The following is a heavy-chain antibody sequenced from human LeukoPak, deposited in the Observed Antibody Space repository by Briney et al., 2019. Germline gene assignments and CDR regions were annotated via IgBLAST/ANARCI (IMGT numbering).Heavy chain of an antibody. CDR2: ISYDGSNK. CDR1: GFTFSSYG. D-gene: IGHD3-22*01. V-gene: IGHV3-30*03. J-gene: IGHJ4*02. Sequence: GGSLRLSCAASGFTFSSYGMHWVRQAPGRGLEWVAVISYDGSNKYYADSVKGRFTISRDNSKNTLYLQMNSLRAEDTAVYYCARDYYDSSGYPTLYWGQGTLVTVSS. CDR3: ARDYYDSSGYPTLY.